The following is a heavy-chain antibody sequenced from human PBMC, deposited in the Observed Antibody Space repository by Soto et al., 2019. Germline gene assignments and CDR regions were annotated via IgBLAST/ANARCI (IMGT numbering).Heavy chain of an antibody. V-gene: IGHV3-53*04. CDR3: ARESWDCTNGVCFPYYYMDV. J-gene: IGHJ6*03. D-gene: IGHD2-8*01. Sequence: LSLTCAASGFTVSSNYMSWVRQAPGKGLEWVSVIYSGGSTYYADSVKGRFTISRHNSKNTLYLQMNSLRAEDTAVYYCARESWDCTNGVCFPYYYMDVWGKGTTVTVSS. CDR1: GFTVSSNY. CDR2: IYSGGST.